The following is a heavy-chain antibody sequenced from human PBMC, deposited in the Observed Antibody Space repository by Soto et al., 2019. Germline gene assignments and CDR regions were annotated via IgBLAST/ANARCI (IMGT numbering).Heavy chain of an antibody. CDR1: GFSFSSYT. CDR3: AEGPRRFDC. V-gene: IGHV3-23*01. CDR2: ISGGGDVI. Sequence: EVQLLESGGGLVQPGGSLRLSCAASGFSFSSYTMSWVRQAPGKGLEWVSLISGGGDVIVYAESVKGRFTISRDNSKNTWYLQMNSLRVDETAVYYCAEGPRRFDCWGQGTLVTVSS. J-gene: IGHJ4*02.